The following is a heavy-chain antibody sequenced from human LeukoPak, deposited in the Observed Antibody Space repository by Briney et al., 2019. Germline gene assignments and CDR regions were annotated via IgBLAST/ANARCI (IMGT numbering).Heavy chain of an antibody. V-gene: IGHV3-23*01. CDR1: GFTFSTCV. Sequence: GESLRLSCAASGFTFSTCVMSWVRQAPGKGLEWVSSISETGGGTYYADSVRGRFTISRDNPKNTVYLQMNSLRAEDAAVYYCAKDRIRGNSRWGQGTLVTVSS. CDR2: ISETGGGT. CDR3: AKDRIRGNSR. J-gene: IGHJ4*02. D-gene: IGHD3-16*01.